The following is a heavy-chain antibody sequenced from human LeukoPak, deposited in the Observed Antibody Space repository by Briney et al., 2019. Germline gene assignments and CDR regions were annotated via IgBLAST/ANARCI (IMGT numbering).Heavy chain of an antibody. D-gene: IGHD6-13*01. Sequence: SETLSLTCTVSGGSISSYYWSWIRQPPGKGLEWIGYIYYSGSTNYNPSLKSRVTISVDTSKNQLSLKLSSVTAADTAVYYCARAGPDRSSWYYNWFDPWGQGTLVTVSS. V-gene: IGHV4-59*01. CDR3: ARAGPDRSSWYYNWFDP. J-gene: IGHJ5*02. CDR1: GGSISSYY. CDR2: IYYSGST.